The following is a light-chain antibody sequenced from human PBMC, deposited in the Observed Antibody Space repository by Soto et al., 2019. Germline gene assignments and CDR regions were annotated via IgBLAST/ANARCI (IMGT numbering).Light chain of an antibody. CDR3: QQTSSLPLT. J-gene: IGKJ4*01. CDR1: QGLVNW. CDR2: AAS. Sequence: DIQVTQSPSSVSASVGDRVTITCRASQGLVNWLAWYQQKPGKAPKLLIYAASSFQSGVPSRFSGSGSGTDFTLTSSSLQPEDFATYYCQQTSSLPLTFGGGTKVEIK. V-gene: IGKV1-12*01.